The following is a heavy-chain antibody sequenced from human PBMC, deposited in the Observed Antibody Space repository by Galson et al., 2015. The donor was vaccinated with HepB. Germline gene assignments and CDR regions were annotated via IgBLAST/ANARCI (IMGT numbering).Heavy chain of an antibody. Sequence: SVKVSCKASGYIFTGYFIHWVRQAPGQGLEWMGWIDPNSGATYYAQKFQGWATLTRDTSVTTAFMDLRRLRSDDTAVYYCARLIAVAGTGGYYFNAWGQGTLATVSS. D-gene: IGHD6-19*01. CDR2: IDPNSGAT. CDR1: GYIFTGYF. CDR3: ARLIAVAGTGGYYFNA. V-gene: IGHV1-2*04. J-gene: IGHJ4*02.